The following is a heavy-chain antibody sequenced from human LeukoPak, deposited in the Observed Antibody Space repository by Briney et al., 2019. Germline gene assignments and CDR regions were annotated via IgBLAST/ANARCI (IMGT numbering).Heavy chain of an antibody. CDR1: GYSFTNYY. CDR2: IYPGDSDT. Sequence: GESLNPYCQASGYSFTNYYSRWVREMPGKGLEWMGIIYPGDSDTRYSPSFQGQVTISADKSISTAYLQWSSLKASDTAMYYCARRQILYYSDNWGEGTPVTVSS. V-gene: IGHV5-51*01. D-gene: IGHD2/OR15-2a*01. CDR3: ARRQILYYSDN. J-gene: IGHJ4*02.